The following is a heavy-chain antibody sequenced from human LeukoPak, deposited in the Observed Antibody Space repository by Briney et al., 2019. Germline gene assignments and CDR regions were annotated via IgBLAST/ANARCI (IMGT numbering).Heavy chain of an antibody. CDR3: VRTSYCSGDCHLHFDY. Sequence: GGSLRLSCAASGFSFGNYWMHWVRQAPGKGLLWVSRINGDGSKTDYADSVKGRFTISRDNAKNTLYLQMSSLRDGDTAVYYCVRTSYCSGDCHLHFDYWGQGTLVTVSS. CDR1: GFSFGNYW. V-gene: IGHV3-74*01. J-gene: IGHJ4*02. CDR2: INGDGSKT. D-gene: IGHD2-21*02.